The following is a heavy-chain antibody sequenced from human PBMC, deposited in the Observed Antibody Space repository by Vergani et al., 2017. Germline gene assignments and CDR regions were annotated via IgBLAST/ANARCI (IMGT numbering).Heavy chain of an antibody. CDR1: GGSFSGYY. CDR3: ARGTGYYFDY. CDR2: INHSGST. V-gene: IGHV4-34*01. J-gene: IGHJ4*02. D-gene: IGHD1-14*01. Sequence: QVQLQQWGAGLLKPSETLSLTCAVYGGSFSGYYWSWIRQPPGKGLGWIGEINHSGSTNYNPSLKSRVTISVDTSKNQFSLKLSSVTAADTAVYYCARGTGYYFDYWGQGTLVTVSS.